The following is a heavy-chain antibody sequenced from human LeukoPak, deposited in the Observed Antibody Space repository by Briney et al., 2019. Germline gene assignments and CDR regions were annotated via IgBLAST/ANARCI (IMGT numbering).Heavy chain of an antibody. CDR2: ISYSESA. J-gene: IGHJ4*02. CDR1: GGSMYSYY. V-gene: IGHV4-59*01. CDR3: ARGPDDFDY. D-gene: IGHD5-24*01. Sequence: SETLSLTCSVSGGSMYSYYWSWIRQPPGKGLEWIGYISYSESAWYNPSLRSRVTISIDTSKSQFSLKVSSVTAADSAVYYCARGPDDFDYWGQGILVTVSS.